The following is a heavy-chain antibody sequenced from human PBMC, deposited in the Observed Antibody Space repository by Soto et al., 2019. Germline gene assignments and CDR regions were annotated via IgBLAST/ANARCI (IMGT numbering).Heavy chain of an antibody. CDR1: GGSFSDYS. V-gene: IGHV4-34*01. CDR3: ARVGGFGATTIDY. CDR2: INHSGST. Sequence: SETLSLTCAVYGGSFSDYSWTWIRQPPGKGLEWIGEINHSGSTYYNPSLKSRVTISVDTSKNQFSLKLSSVTAADTAVYYCARVGGFGATTIDYWGQGTLVTVSS. J-gene: IGHJ4*02. D-gene: IGHD3-10*01.